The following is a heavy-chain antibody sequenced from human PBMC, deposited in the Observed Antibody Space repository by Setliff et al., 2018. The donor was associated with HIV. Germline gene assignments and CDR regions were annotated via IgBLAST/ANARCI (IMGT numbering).Heavy chain of an antibody. CDR2: IIPISDMT. CDR3: ARGTNYYDSHSFPQYYYNAMDV. CDR1: GGTFTNYI. J-gene: IGHJ6*02. D-gene: IGHD3-10*01. Sequence: SVKVSCKASGGTFTNYIYSWVRQAPGQGLEWMGGIIPISDMTHYAQHFQGRVTITADESTRTGYMELRSLQSEDTAVYYCARGTNYYDSHSFPQYYYNAMDVWGQGTTVTVSS. V-gene: IGHV1-69*13.